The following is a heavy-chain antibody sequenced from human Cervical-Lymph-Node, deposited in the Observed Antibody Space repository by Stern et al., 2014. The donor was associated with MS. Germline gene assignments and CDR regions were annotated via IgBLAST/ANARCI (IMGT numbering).Heavy chain of an antibody. CDR1: GYIFTSDD. J-gene: IGHJ5*02. CDR2: INPDSGDT. CDR3: TKAWES. Sequence: EQLVESGAEVKKPGASVKGSCKASGYIFTSDDINWVRQASGQGLAWMAWINPDSGDTGYAQKFQGRVTLHRDTSINTAYMEMTSLTSDDTAIYYCTKAWESWGQGTLITVSS. D-gene: IGHD1-26*01. V-gene: IGHV1-8*01.